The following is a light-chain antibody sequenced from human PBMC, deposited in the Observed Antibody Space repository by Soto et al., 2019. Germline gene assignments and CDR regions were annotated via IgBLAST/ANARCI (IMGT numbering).Light chain of an antibody. CDR3: QQYGTSPAT. J-gene: IGKJ1*01. V-gene: IGKV3-20*01. CDR1: QTVSSNF. Sequence: EIVLTQSPGTLSLSPGDRATLSCSASQTVSSNFLAWYQQRPAQAPRLLIHGASTRATGITDRFSGSVSGTDFTLIISGLEPEDFAVYYCQQYGTSPATFGQGTKVDFK. CDR2: GAS.